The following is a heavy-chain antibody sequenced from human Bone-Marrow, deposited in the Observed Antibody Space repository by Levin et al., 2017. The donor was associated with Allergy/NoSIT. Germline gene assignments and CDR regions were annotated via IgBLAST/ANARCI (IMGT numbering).Heavy chain of an antibody. CDR1: GFTFYNYV. V-gene: IGHV3-23*01. Sequence: GGSLRLSCAASGFTFYNYVMNWVRQSPGKGLEWVSGISSSGGSTYYADSVKGRFAISRDNSKNTLYLQINSLRAEDTAVYYCAKAKSHLDYYGSGSYDCWGQGTLVTVSS. CDR2: ISSSGGST. CDR3: AKAKSHLDYYGSGSYDC. D-gene: IGHD3-10*01. J-gene: IGHJ4*02.